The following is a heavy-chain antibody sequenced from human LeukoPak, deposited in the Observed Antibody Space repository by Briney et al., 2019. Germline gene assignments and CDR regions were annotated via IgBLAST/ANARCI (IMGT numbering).Heavy chain of an antibody. CDR1: GFTFDDYG. J-gene: IGHJ4*02. Sequence: PGGSLRLSCAASGFTFDDYGMSWVRQAPGEGLEWVSGINWNGDSTGYADSMKGRFTISRDNAKNSLYLQMNSLRAEDTALYYCARGDCSSTSCYTFLDYWGQGTLVTVSS. D-gene: IGHD2-2*02. CDR3: ARGDCSSTSCYTFLDY. V-gene: IGHV3-20*04. CDR2: INWNGDST.